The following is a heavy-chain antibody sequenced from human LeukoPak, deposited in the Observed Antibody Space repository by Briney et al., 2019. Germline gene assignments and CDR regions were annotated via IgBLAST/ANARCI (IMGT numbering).Heavy chain of an antibody. V-gene: IGHV3-64D*09. D-gene: IGHD3-22*01. CDR1: GFTFSYYA. CDR2: ISSNGGST. CDR3: AKGPTYDSLPYYFDY. J-gene: IGHJ4*02. Sequence: GGSLRLSCSASGFTFSYYAMHWARQAAGKGLKFVSGISSNGGSTYYADSLKGRFTVSRDNSNNTLYLQMSSLRAEDTAIYYCAKGPTYDSLPYYFDYWGQGTLVTVSS.